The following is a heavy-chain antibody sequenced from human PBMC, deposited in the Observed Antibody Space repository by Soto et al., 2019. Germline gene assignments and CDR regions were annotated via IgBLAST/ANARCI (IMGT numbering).Heavy chain of an antibody. CDR1: GFTFSSYS. D-gene: IGHD6-13*01. Sequence: GALRLSCAASGFTFSSYSMNWVRQAPGKGLEWVSYISSSSSTIYYADNVKGRFTISRDNAKNSLYLKMNSLRAKDTAVYYCARHPERIAQIGWFDPWGQGTPV. V-gene: IGHV3-48*01. CDR3: ARHPERIAQIGWFDP. CDR2: ISSSSSTI. J-gene: IGHJ5*02.